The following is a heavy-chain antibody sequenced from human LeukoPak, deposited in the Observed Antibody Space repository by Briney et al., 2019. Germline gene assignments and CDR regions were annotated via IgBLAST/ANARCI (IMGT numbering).Heavy chain of an antibody. CDR2: IYHSGST. CDR3: AGGPLIYYYGSGSPISDY. V-gene: IGHV4-30-2*01. Sequence: SETLSLTCAVSGGSFISGGYSWSWIRQPPGKGLEWIGYIYHSGSTYNNPSLESRVTISVDTSKNQFSLKLSSVTAADTAVYYCAGGPLIYYYGSGSPISDYWGQGTLVTVSS. D-gene: IGHD3-10*01. J-gene: IGHJ4*02. CDR1: GGSFISGGYS.